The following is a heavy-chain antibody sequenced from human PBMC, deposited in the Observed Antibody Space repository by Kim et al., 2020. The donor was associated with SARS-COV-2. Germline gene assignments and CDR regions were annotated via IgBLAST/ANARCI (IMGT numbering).Heavy chain of an antibody. J-gene: IGHJ4*02. D-gene: IGHD6-13*01. CDR3: ARGGYSSSWSFDY. Sequence: NPSLKRRVNISVDTSKNQFSLKLSSVTAADTAVYYCARGGYSSSWSFDYWGQGTLVTVSS. V-gene: IGHV4-34*01.